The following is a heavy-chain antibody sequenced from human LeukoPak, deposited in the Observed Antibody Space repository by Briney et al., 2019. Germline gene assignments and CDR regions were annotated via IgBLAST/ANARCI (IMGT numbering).Heavy chain of an antibody. Sequence: GASVKVSCKASGYTFTSYGISWARQAPGQGLEWMGWINPNSGGTNYAQKFQGRVTVTRDTSISTAYMELSRLRSDDTAIYFCTRAQVVRGFEYWGQGTLVTVSS. D-gene: IGHD2-15*01. CDR3: TRAQVVRGFEY. V-gene: IGHV1-2*02. CDR2: INPNSGGT. CDR1: GYTFTSYG. J-gene: IGHJ4*02.